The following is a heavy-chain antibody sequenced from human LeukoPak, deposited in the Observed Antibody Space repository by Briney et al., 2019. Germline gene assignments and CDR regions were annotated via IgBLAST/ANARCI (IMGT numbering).Heavy chain of an antibody. CDR3: AITTNWLPNTFDI. V-gene: IGHV4-61*02. Sequence: PSETLSLTCTVSGGSISSSNYYWSWIRQPAGKGLEWIGRIYNSGSTNYNPSLKSRVAISVDTSKNQFFLRLSSVTAADTAVYYCAITTNWLPNTFDIWGQGTMVTVSS. CDR2: IYNSGST. D-gene: IGHD1-1*01. CDR1: GGSISSSNYY. J-gene: IGHJ3*02.